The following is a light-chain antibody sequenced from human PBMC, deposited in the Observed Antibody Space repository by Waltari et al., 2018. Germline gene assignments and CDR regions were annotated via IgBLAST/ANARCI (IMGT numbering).Light chain of an antibody. CDR2: EVS. J-gene: IGLJ1*01. Sequence: SALTQPSSASGSPEQSVTISCTGGSSDVGGSNYVSWYQQYPGKAPKLMIFEVSKRPSGVPAHFSGSKSGNTASLTVSGLQPEDEADYYCCAYAGNNIYVFGTGTRVTVL. V-gene: IGLV2-8*01. CDR3: CAYAGNNIYV. CDR1: SSDVGGSNY.